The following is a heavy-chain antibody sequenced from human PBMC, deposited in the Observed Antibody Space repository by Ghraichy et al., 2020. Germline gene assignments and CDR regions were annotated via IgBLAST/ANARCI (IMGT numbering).Heavy chain of an antibody. D-gene: IGHD3-3*01. J-gene: IGHJ4*02. CDR1: GFTFSSYS. Sequence: GSLRLSCAASGFTFSSYSMNWVRQAPGKGLEWVSSISSSSSYIYYADSVKGRFTISRDNAKNSLYLQMNSLRAVDTAVYYCARDSYDTIFGVADHPYFDYWGQGTLVTVSS. CDR3: ARDSYDTIFGVADHPYFDY. V-gene: IGHV3-21*01. CDR2: ISSSSSYI.